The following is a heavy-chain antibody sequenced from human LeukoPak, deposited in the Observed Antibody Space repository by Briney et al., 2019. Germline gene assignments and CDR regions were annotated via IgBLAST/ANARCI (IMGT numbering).Heavy chain of an antibody. J-gene: IGHJ5*02. D-gene: IGHD1-7*01. CDR2: INHSGST. CDR1: GGSISSSNW. V-gene: IGHV4-4*02. Sequence: PSETLSLTCVVSGGSISSSNWWSWVRQPPGKGLEWIGEINHSGSTNYNPSLKSRVTISVDTSKNQFSLKLSSVTAADTAVYYCARDLGTTVSNWFDPWGQGTLVTVSS. CDR3: ARDLGTTVSNWFDP.